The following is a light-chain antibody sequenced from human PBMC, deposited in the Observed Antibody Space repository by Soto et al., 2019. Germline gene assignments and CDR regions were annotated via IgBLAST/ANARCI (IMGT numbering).Light chain of an antibody. V-gene: IGLV2-14*01. CDR2: EVS. J-gene: IGLJ2*01. Sequence: QSALTQPASVSGSPGQSITISCTGTSSDVGGYDYVSWYQHHPGKVPKLIIYEVSKRPSGVSHRFSGSKSGNTASLTISGLQAEDEADYYCSSYTGSGALVFGGGTKLTVL. CDR1: SSDVGGYDY. CDR3: SSYTGSGALV.